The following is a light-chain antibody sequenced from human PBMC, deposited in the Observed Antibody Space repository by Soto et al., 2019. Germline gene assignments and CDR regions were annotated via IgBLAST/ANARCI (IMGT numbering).Light chain of an antibody. CDR2: DAS. CDR1: QSVSSY. CDR3: QQRSNWPPSIT. V-gene: IGKV3-11*01. J-gene: IGKJ5*01. Sequence: EIVLTQSPATLSLSPGARATLSCRASQSVSSYLAWYQQKPGQAPSLLLYDASNRATGIPARFSGSGSGTDFTLTISSLEPEEFAGYYCQQRSNWPPSITFGQGTRLENK.